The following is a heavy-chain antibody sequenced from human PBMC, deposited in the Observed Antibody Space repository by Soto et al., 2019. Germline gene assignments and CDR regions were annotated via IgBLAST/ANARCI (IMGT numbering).Heavy chain of an antibody. V-gene: IGHV1-69*01. D-gene: IGHD5-18*01. CDR2: IIPIFGTA. CDR1: RGSFKSYA. J-gene: IGHJ5*02. CDR3: ARTNTAMVTGWFDP. Sequence: CAACRGSFKSYAISWLRQETGQGLEWMGGIIPIFGTANYAQKFQGRVTITADESTSTAYMELSSLRSEDTAMYYCARTNTAMVTGWFDPWGQGTLVTVSS.